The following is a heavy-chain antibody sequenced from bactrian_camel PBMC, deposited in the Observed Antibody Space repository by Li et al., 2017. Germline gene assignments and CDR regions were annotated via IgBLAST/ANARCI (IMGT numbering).Heavy chain of an antibody. CDR2: IEPDGGT. CDR1: GYTLRRCK. Sequence: HVQLVESGGGSVQAGGSLKLSCAVDISSGYTLRRCKMGWWRRAPGAKRELVSTIEPDGGTTYLEDVKGRFTISQDKAKNAMYLQMNSLKAEDTAAYSCAAFGGGDCPISGYEGQGTQVTVS. D-gene: IGHD2*01. J-gene: IGHJ4*01. V-gene: IGHV3S53*01.